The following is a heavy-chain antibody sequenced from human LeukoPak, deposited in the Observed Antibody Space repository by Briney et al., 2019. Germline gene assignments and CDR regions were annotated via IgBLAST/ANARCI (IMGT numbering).Heavy chain of an antibody. J-gene: IGHJ6*03. CDR2: VRHDESKQ. CDR3: AKDVGAVVDNYMDV. D-gene: IGHD2-2*01. Sequence: GGSLRLSCAASGFTFIKHGMHWVRQAPGKGLEWVAFVRHDESKQYYADPVKGRYTISRDNARNTLYLQMNSLRGDDTAVYYCAKDVGAVVDNYMDVWGKGTPVTVSS. CDR1: GFTFIKHG. V-gene: IGHV3-30*02.